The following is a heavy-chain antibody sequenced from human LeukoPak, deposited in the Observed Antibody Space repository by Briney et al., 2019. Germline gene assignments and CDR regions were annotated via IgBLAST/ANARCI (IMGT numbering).Heavy chain of an antibody. Sequence: ASVKVSCKASGYTFTGYYVHWVRQAPGQGLEWMGWINPNSGGTNYAQKFQGRVTMTRDTSISTAYMELSRLRSDDTAVYYCARITTVTTESDDYWGQGTLVTVSS. V-gene: IGHV1-2*02. CDR3: ARITTVTTESDDY. CDR2: INPNSGGT. J-gene: IGHJ4*02. D-gene: IGHD4-17*01. CDR1: GYTFTGYY.